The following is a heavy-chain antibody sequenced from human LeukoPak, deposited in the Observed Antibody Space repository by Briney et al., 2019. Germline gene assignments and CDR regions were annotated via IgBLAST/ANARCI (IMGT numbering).Heavy chain of an antibody. D-gene: IGHD1-26*01. CDR2: IKGDGSST. J-gene: IGHJ4*02. V-gene: IGHV3-74*01. Sequence: QTGGSLRLSCAASGFTLRNYWMHWVRQAPGKGLVWVSNIKGDGSSTTYADAVKGRSTISRDNAKNTLFLEMNSLRAEDTAVYYCARESSWAPDYWGQGTLVTVSS. CDR3: ARESSWAPDY. CDR1: GFTLRNYW.